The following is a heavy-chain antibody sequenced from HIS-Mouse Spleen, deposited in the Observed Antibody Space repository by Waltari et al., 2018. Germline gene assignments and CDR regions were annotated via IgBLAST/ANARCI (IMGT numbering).Heavy chain of an antibody. CDR1: GGSISSSSYY. CDR2: IYYSEST. V-gene: IGHV4-39*07. Sequence: QLQLQESGPGLVKPSETLSLTCTVSGGSISSSSYYWGWIRQPPGKGLEWIGSIYYSESTDYNPSLKSRGTISVDTSQNQFSLKLSSVTAADTAVYYCAREIPYSSSWYDWYFDLWGRGTLVTVSS. D-gene: IGHD6-13*01. J-gene: IGHJ2*01. CDR3: AREIPYSSSWYDWYFDL.